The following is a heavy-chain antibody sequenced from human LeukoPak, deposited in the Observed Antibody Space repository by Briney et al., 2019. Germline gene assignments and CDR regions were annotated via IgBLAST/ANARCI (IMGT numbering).Heavy chain of an antibody. CDR1: GFTFSSYG. CDR2: IWSDGSNK. Sequence: GTSLRLSCAASGFTFSSYGMHWVRQAPGKGLEWVAVIWSDGSNKYYADSVKGRFTISRDNYKNTLYLQVNSLRAEDTAVYYCAKGSAYGRGDYVSYWGQGTLVTVSS. V-gene: IGHV3-33*06. J-gene: IGHJ4*02. D-gene: IGHD5-12*01. CDR3: AKGSAYGRGDYVSY.